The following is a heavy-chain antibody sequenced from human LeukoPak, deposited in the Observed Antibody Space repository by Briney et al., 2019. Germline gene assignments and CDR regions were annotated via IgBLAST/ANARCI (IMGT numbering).Heavy chain of an antibody. V-gene: IGHV4-34*01. CDR3: ARDNPYFTSDCSGGSCST. CDR1: GFTFSSSA. D-gene: IGHD2-15*01. J-gene: IGHJ4*02. CDR2: VNHSGST. Sequence: GSLRLSCAASGFTFSSSAMSWVRQAPGKGLEWIGEVNHSGSTNYNPSLKSRVIISIDTSKNQVSLKLTSVTAADMAVYYCARDNPYFTSDCSGGSCSTWGQGTLVTVSS.